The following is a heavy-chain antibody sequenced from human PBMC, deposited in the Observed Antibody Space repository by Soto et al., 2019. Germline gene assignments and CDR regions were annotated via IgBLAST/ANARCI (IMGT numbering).Heavy chain of an antibody. Sequence: PSETLSLTCTVSGGSISSYYWSWVRQPPGKGLERIGYIYYSGSTNYNPSLKSRVTISVDTSKNQFSLKLSSVTAADTAVYYCARDVGGYYGSGSYSHGMDVWGQGTTVTVSS. J-gene: IGHJ6*02. CDR2: IYYSGST. V-gene: IGHV4-59*01. CDR3: ARDVGGYYGSGSYSHGMDV. D-gene: IGHD3-10*01. CDR1: GGSISSYY.